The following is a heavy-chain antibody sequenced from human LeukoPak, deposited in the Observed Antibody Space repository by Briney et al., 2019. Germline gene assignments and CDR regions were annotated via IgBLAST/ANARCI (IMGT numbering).Heavy chain of an antibody. V-gene: IGHV3-30*04. CDR2: TSSDGRDQ. D-gene: IGHD2-15*01. CDR3: ARGSVGTPPPFDF. CDR1: GFTFSRYA. Sequence: GGSLRLSCAASGFTFSRYALHWVRQTPGKGLEWVALTSSDGRDQYYADFVKGRFTISKDESKNTLYLQMNSLKIEDTAVYYCARGSVGTPPPFDFWGQGTLVTVSS. J-gene: IGHJ4*02.